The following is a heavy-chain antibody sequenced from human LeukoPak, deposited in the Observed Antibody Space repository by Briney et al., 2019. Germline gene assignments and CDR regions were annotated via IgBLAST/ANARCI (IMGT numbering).Heavy chain of an antibody. V-gene: IGHV4-59*12. CDR3: ARSIDYYDSSGYYY. J-gene: IGHJ4*02. CDR1: GGSISSYY. Sequence: PSETLSLTCTVSGGSISSYYWSWIRQPPGKGLEWIGYIYYSGSTYYNPSLKSRVTISVDTSKNQFSLKLSSVTAADTAVYYCARSIDYYDSSGYYYWGQGTLVTVSS. CDR2: IYYSGST. D-gene: IGHD3-22*01.